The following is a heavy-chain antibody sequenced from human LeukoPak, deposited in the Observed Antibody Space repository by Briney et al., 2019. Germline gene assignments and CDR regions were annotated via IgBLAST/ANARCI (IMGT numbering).Heavy chain of an antibody. D-gene: IGHD2-15*01. Sequence: GGSLRLSCAASGFTFSSYSMNWVRQAPGKGLEWVSFISTTTSIIYYADSVKGRFTISRDNAKNSLYLHMNGLRAEDTAVYYCARVSGSGVTNPWGQGTLVTVSS. CDR1: GFTFSSYS. J-gene: IGHJ4*02. CDR3: ARVSGSGVTNP. CDR2: ISTTTSII. V-gene: IGHV3-48*04.